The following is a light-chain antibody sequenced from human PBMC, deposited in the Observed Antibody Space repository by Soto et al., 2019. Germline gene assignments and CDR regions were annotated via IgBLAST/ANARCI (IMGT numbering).Light chain of an antibody. CDR1: QSVSSSY. J-gene: IGKJ5*01. CDR2: GGS. Sequence: EIVLTQSPGTMSLSQGARATXSCRXSQSVSSSYLAWYQQKPGDAPRLLIYGGSSSAAVIPDRLSGSGSGRYFTLTISRLEAEDFAVYYCQQRSNCPPVTFGQGRTLEIK. CDR3: QQRSNCPPVT. V-gene: IGKV3D-20*02.